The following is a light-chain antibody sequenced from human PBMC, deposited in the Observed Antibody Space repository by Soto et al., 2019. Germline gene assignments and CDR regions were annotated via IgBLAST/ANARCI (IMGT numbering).Light chain of an antibody. CDR3: QQYNNWPPWT. Sequence: EIVMTQSPDTLSVSPGERATLSCRASQSVSSKLAWYQQKPGQAPRLLIYGASTRATGIAARSSGSGSGTEFTLTISSLQSEDFAVYYCQQYNNWPPWTFGQGTKVEIK. V-gene: IGKV3-15*01. CDR2: GAS. CDR1: QSVSSK. J-gene: IGKJ1*01.